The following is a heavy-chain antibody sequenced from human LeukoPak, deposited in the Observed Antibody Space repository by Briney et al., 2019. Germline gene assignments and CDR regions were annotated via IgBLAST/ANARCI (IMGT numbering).Heavy chain of an antibody. CDR1: GLTFSEFY. Sequence: GRSLTLSCAPSGLTFSEFYMSWLRQTRGMVPQWVSYINSSGTTMEYADSVKGRFTISRDNAKDSLYLQMNRLGAEDTAVYYCAKGHTYGMIWGQGTLVTVSS. J-gene: IGHJ4*02. CDR3: AKGHTYGMI. V-gene: IGHV3-11*01. CDR2: INSSGTTM. D-gene: IGHD5-18*01.